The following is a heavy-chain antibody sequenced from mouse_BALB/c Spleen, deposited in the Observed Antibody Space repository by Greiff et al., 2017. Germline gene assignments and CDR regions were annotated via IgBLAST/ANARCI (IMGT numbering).Heavy chain of an antibody. CDR3: ARNGAMITTGAMDY. CDR1: GFSLTSYG. J-gene: IGHJ4*01. D-gene: IGHD2-4*01. Sequence: VHLVESGPGLVQPSQSLSITCTVSGFSLTSYGVHWVRQSPGKGLEWLGVIWSGGSTDYNAAFISRLSISKDNSKSHVFFKMNSLQANDTAIYYCARNGAMITTGAMDYWGQGTSVTVSS. V-gene: IGHV2-2*02. CDR2: IWSGGST.